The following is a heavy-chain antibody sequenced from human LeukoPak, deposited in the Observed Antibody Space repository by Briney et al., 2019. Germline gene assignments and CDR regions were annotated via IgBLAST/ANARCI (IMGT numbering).Heavy chain of an antibody. V-gene: IGHV3-11*01. CDR1: GFTFSDYY. J-gene: IGHJ4*02. CDR3: ARVASYYDLNY. D-gene: IGHD3-3*01. Sequence: GSLRLSCAVSGFTFSDYYMNWIRQAPGKGLEWVSYISSSSLTIYYADSVKGRFTISRDNAKDSLYLQMNSLRAEDTAVYYCARVASYYDLNYWGQGTLVTVSS. CDR2: ISSSSLTI.